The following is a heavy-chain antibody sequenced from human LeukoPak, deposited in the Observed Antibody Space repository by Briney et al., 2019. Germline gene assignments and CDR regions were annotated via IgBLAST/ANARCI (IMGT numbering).Heavy chain of an antibody. J-gene: IGHJ6*03. Sequence: AASVKVSCKASGYIFTDYAIHWLRQAPGQRPEWGGGMNARKGNTKYTQNFQGRITLSRDTSAATAYMELSSLRHDDLAVYYCARGRGTSGSNRDFYYYYYMDVWGKGTTVTVSS. D-gene: IGHD2-15*01. CDR2: MNARKGNT. V-gene: IGHV1-3*01. CDR1: GYIFTDYA. CDR3: ARGRGTSGSNRDFYYYYYMDV.